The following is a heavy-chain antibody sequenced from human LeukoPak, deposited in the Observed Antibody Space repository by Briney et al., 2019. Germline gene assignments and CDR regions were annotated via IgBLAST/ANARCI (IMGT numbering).Heavy chain of an antibody. J-gene: IGHJ4*02. CDR2: IRSKAYGGTT. D-gene: IGHD3-22*01. Sequence: GGSLRLSCTASGFTFGDYAMSWVRQAPGKGLEWVGFIRSKAYGGTTEYAASVKGRFTISRDDSKSIDYLQMNSLKTKDTACYYCTLYYYDIRGNSWNYFDYWAREAWSPSPQ. CDR1: GFTFGDYA. V-gene: IGHV3-49*04. CDR3: TLYYYDIRGNSWNYFDY.